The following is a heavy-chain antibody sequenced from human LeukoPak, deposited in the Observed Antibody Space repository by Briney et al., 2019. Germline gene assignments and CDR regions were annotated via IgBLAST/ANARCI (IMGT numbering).Heavy chain of an antibody. D-gene: IGHD5-12*01. CDR3: ARCIVATCDY. Sequence: PSETLSLTCTVSGGSISSSSYYWGWIRQPPGKGLEWIGEINHSGSTNYNPSLKSRVTISVDTSKNQFSLKLSSVTAADTAVYYCARCIVATCDYWGQGTLVTVSS. CDR1: GGSISSSSYY. V-gene: IGHV4-39*07. CDR2: INHSGST. J-gene: IGHJ4*02.